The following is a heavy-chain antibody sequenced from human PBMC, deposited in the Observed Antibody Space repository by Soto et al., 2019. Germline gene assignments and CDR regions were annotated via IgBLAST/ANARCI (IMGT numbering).Heavy chain of an antibody. V-gene: IGHV2-5*02. D-gene: IGHD3-10*01. CDR3: AHYQSNNGNWGFDHWGRSGSYYGTYQYYGMDV. CDR2: IYWDDDK. Sequence: SGPTLVNPTQTLTLTCTFSGFSLNTRGAGVGWIRQPPGGALEWLALIYWDDDKKYKSSVESRLTITKDASINQVVLTMTNMDPVDTGTYSCAHYQSNNGNWGFDHWGRSGSYYGTYQYYGMDVWGQGTTVTVSS. CDR1: GFSLNTRGAG. J-gene: IGHJ6*02.